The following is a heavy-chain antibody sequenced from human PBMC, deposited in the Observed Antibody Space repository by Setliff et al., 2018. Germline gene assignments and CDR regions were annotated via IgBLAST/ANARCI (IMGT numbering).Heavy chain of an antibody. D-gene: IGHD3-22*01. CDR3: ARANYYDSSGRSVYGMDV. CDR1: GGTFSSYA. J-gene: IGHJ6*02. V-gene: IGHV1-69*10. Sequence: SVKVSCKASGGTFSSYAISWVRQAPGQGLEWMGGIIPILGIANYAQKFQGRVTITTDESTSTAYMELSSLRSEDTAVYYCARANYYDSSGRSVYGMDVWGQGTTVTVSS. CDR2: IIPILGIA.